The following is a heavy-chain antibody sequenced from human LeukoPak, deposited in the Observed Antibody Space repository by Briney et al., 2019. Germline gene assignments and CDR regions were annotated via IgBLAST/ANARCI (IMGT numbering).Heavy chain of an antibody. CDR3: ARARRDGYFDY. Sequence: SQTLSLTCTVSGGSITSGSYYWSWIRQPAGKGLEWIGRIYTSGSTNYNPSLKSRVTISVDTSKNQFSLKLSSVTAADTAVYYCARARRDGYFDYWGQGTLVTVSS. CDR2: IYTSGST. V-gene: IGHV4-61*02. D-gene: IGHD5-24*01. CDR1: GGSITSGSYY. J-gene: IGHJ4*02.